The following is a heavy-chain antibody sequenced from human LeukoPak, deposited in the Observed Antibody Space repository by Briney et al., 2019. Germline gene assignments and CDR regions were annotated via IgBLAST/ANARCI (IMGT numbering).Heavy chain of an antibody. CDR3: AKDDAWLKFGE. CDR2: ISGSGGST. J-gene: IGHJ4*02. CDR1: GFTFSSYG. V-gene: IGHV3-23*01. D-gene: IGHD3-10*01. Sequence: GGTLRLSCAGSGFTFSSYGMSWVRQAPGKGLEWVSGISGSGGSTYYADSVKGRFTISRDNFKNTLYLEVISLTAEDTAVYYCAKDDAWLKFGEWSQGTLVTVSS.